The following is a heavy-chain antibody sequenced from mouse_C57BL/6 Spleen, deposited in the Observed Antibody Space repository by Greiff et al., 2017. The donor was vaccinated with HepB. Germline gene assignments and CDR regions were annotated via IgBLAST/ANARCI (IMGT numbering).Heavy chain of an antibody. Sequence: VKLQESGAELVKPGASVKISCKASGYAFSSYWMNWVKQRPGKGLEWIGQIYPGDGDTNYNGKFKGKATLTADKSSSTAYMQLSSLTSEDSAVYFCAREVYYYNAMDYWGQGTSVTVSS. D-gene: IGHD1-1*01. CDR3: AREVYYYNAMDY. J-gene: IGHJ4*01. CDR2: IYPGDGDT. CDR1: GYAFSSYW. V-gene: IGHV1-80*01.